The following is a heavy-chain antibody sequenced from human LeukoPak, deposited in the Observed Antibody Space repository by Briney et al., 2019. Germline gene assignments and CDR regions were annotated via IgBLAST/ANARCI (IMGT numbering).Heavy chain of an antibody. CDR2: IFPADSDT. V-gene: IGHV5-51*01. J-gene: IGHJ1*01. CDR3: ARHRYFQL. Sequence: GESLKISCKGSGYSFTSCWIGWVRQMPGKGLEWMGIIFPADSDTRYSPSFQGQVTISVDKSINTAYLQWSSLKASDTAVYYCARHRYFQLWGQGTLVTVSS. CDR1: GYSFTSCW.